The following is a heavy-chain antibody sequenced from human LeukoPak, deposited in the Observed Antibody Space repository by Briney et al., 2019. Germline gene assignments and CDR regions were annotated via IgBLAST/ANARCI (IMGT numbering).Heavy chain of an antibody. J-gene: IGHJ4*02. Sequence: PSQTLSLTCTVSGGSISSGSYYWSWIRQPAGKGLEWIGRIYTSGSTNYNPSLKSRVTISVDTSKNQFSLKLSSVTAADTAVYYCASIQLWTYYFDYWGQGTLVTVSS. CDR1: GGSISSGSYY. CDR2: IYTSGST. D-gene: IGHD5-18*01. CDR3: ASIQLWTYYFDY. V-gene: IGHV4-61*02.